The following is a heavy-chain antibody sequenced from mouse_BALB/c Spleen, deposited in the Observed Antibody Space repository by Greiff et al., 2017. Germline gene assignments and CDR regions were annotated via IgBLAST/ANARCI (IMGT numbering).Heavy chain of an antibody. J-gene: IGHJ4*01. Sequence: EVKLMESGGGLVQPGGSLKLSCAASGFTFSSYGMSWVRQTPDKRLELVATINSNGGSTYYPDSVKGRFTISRDNAKNTLYLQMSSLKSEDTAMYYCARYGGFYYAMDYWGQGTSVTVSS. V-gene: IGHV5-6-3*01. CDR3: ARYGGFYYAMDY. D-gene: IGHD1-1*02. CDR2: INSNGGST. CDR1: GFTFSSYG.